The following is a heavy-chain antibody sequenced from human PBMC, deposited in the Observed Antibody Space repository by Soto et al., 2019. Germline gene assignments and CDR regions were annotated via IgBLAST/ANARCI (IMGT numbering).Heavy chain of an antibody. D-gene: IGHD3-3*01. CDR3: ARYVLSYYDFWSGYYYYYYGMDV. V-gene: IGHV3-33*01. CDR1: GFTFSSYG. Sequence: QVQLVESGGGVVQPGRSLRLSCAASGFTFSSYGMHWVRQAPGKGLEWVAVIWYDGSNKYYADSVKGRFTISRDNSKNTLYLQMKSLRAEDTAVYYCARYVLSYYDFWSGYYYYYYGMDVWGHGTTVTVSS. CDR2: IWYDGSNK. J-gene: IGHJ6*02.